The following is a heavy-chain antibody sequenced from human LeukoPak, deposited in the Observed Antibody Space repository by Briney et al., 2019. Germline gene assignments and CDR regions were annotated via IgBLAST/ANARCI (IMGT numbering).Heavy chain of an antibody. Sequence: SETLSLTCSVSGYSISSGFYWGWIRQPPGKGLEWIGSMFHSGRTYYKQSLKSRLTISEDTSKNQFSLKLSSVTAADTAVYYCARDRRYSYGFFGSGGTFDYWGQGTLVTVSS. CDR3: ARDRRYSYGFFGSGGTFDY. V-gene: IGHV4-38-2*02. J-gene: IGHJ4*02. CDR2: MFHSGRT. D-gene: IGHD5-18*01. CDR1: GYSISSGFY.